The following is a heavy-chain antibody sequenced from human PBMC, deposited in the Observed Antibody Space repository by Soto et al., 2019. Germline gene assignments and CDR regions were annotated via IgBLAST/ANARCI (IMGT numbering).Heavy chain of an antibody. Sequence: QVQLVESGGGVVQPGRSLRLSCAASGFTFSSYAMNWVRQAPGKGLEWVAVISYDGSNKYYADSVKGRFTISRDNSKNPLYLEMNSLRAEDTAVYSCARDRAVGATGSVGAFDIWGQGPMVTVSS. D-gene: IGHD1-26*01. CDR1: GFTFSSYA. V-gene: IGHV3-30-3*01. CDR3: ARDRAVGATGSVGAFDI. CDR2: ISYDGSNK. J-gene: IGHJ3*02.